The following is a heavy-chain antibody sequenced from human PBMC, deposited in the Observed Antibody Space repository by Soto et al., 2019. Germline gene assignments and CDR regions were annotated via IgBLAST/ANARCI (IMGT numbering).Heavy chain of an antibody. J-gene: IGHJ3*01. D-gene: IGHD6-13*01. V-gene: IGHV3-23*01. CDR3: AKVSGTRWYYAFDV. CDR1: GLTFSSYA. CDR2: ISGSGGST. Sequence: EVQVLESGGDLVQPGGSLRLSCAVPGLTFSSYAMSWVRQAPGKGLEWVSSISGSGGSTYYADSVKGRFTISRDNSKNILYLQMNSLRAEDTAVYYCAKVSGTRWYYAFDVWGQGTMVTVS.